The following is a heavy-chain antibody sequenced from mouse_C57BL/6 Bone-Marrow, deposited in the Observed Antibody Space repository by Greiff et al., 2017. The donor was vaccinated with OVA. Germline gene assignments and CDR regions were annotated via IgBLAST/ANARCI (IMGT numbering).Heavy chain of an antibody. CDR3: ARAGTTVPY. D-gene: IGHD1-1*01. Sequence: EVHLVESGPGLVKPSQSLSLTCSVTGYSITSGYYWNWIRQFPGNKLEWMGYISYDGSNNYNPSLKNRISITRDTSKNQFFLKLNSVTTEDTATYYCARAGTTVPYWGQGTLVTVSA. CDR2: ISYDGSN. V-gene: IGHV3-6*01. J-gene: IGHJ3*01. CDR1: GYSITSGYY.